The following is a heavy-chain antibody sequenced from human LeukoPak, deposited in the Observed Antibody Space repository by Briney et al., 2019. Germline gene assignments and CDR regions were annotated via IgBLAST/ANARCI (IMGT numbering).Heavy chain of an antibody. CDR3: ARDQSLVAYSSTWFDY. CDR1: GFTFNSYW. CDR2: IKPDGSEK. D-gene: IGHD6-13*01. V-gene: IGHV3-7*05. J-gene: IGHJ4*02. Sequence: GGSLRLSCAASGFTFNSYWMTWVRQAPGKGLEWVANIKPDGSEKSYVDFVKGRFTISRDNAENSLYLQMNSLRAEDTAVYYCARDQSLVAYSSTWFDYWGQGTPVTVSS.